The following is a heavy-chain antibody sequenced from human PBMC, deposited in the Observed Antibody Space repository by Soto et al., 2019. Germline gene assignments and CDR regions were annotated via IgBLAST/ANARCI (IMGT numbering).Heavy chain of an antibody. D-gene: IGHD5-18*01. CDR1: GGSISSGGYY. CDR3: ARGYTAQRYYYYGMDV. CDR2: IYYSGST. Sequence: QVQLQESGPGLVKPSQTLSLTCTVSGGSISSGGYYWSWIRQHPGKGLEWIGYIYYSGSTYYNPSLKSRVTISVDTSKNQFSLKLSSVTAADTAVYYCARGYTAQRYYYYGMDVWGQGTTVTVSS. J-gene: IGHJ6*02. V-gene: IGHV4-31*03.